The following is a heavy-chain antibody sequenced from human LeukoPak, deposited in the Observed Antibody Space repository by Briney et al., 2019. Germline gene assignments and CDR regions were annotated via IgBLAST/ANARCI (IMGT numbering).Heavy chain of an antibody. CDR3: ARGLRYSNEVWFDP. Sequence: PSETLSLTCTVSGGSISSGNYYWSWIRQPAGKGLEWIGRIYTSGSTNYNPSLKSRVTISVDKSKNQFSLKLSSVTAADTAVYYCARGLRYSNEVWFDPWGQGTLVTVSS. J-gene: IGHJ5*02. V-gene: IGHV4-61*02. D-gene: IGHD4-11*01. CDR1: GGSISSGNYY. CDR2: IYTSGST.